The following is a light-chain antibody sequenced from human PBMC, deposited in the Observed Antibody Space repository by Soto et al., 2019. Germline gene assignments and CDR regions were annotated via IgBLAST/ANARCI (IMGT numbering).Light chain of an antibody. V-gene: IGKV2-28*01. CDR3: IQALQHKT. J-gene: IGKJ1*01. Sequence: DIVMAQSPLSLPVTPGEPASISCRSSQSLLHSNGYNYLDWYLQKPGQSPQLLIYLGSNRASGVPDRFSGSGSGTDFTLKISRVEAEDVGVYYCIQALQHKTFRYGTKVGIK. CDR2: LGS. CDR1: QSLLHSNGYNY.